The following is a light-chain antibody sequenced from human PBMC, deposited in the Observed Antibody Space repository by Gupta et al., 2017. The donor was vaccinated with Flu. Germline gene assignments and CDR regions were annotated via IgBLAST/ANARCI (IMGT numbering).Light chain of an antibody. CDR1: QSVSSSY. CDR3: LQDTNCPT. Sequence: IVFTHSPATLSLSPGQRSTLSCRASQSVSSSYLAWYQQKPGQAPRLLIYGASSRDTGIPDRFSGSGSGTDFTLTISRLEPEDFAVYYWLQDTNCPTFGGGTKVEIK. J-gene: IGKJ4*01. V-gene: IGKV3-20*01. CDR2: GAS.